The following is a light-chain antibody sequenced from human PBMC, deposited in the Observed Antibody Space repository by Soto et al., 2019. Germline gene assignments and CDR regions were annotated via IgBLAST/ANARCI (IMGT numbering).Light chain of an antibody. CDR3: PQYGDSPLT. V-gene: IGKV3-20*01. CDR1: QSVSSSY. J-gene: IGKJ4*01. Sequence: EIVLTQSPGTLSLSPGERATLSCRASQSVSSSYLAWYQQKPGQAPGLLIYGASSRATGIPDRFSGSGSGTDFTLTISRLEPEDFAVYYCPQYGDSPLTFGGGTKVEI. CDR2: GAS.